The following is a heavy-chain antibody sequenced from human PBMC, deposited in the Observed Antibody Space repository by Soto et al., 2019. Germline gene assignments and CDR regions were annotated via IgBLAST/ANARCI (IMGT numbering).Heavy chain of an antibody. CDR2: IYTGGST. J-gene: IGHJ4*02. CDR3: ARDRIATAGTFFDY. D-gene: IGHD6-13*01. Sequence: GGSLRLSCAASGFTVSSNYMSWVRQAPGKGLEWVSAIYTGGSTYYAESVKGRFTISRDNSKNTLYLQMNSLRAEDTAVYYCARDRIATAGTFFDYWGQGTLVTVSS. V-gene: IGHV3-66*01. CDR1: GFTVSSNY.